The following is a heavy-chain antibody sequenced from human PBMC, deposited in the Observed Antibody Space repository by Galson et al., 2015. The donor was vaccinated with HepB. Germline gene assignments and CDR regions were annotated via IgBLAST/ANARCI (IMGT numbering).Heavy chain of an antibody. CDR1: GFTFTDYY. V-gene: IGHV1-2*02. Sequence: SVKVSCKASGFTFTDYYIHWVRQAPGQGLEWVGWSRPNRDGTNYAQKFQGRVTMTRDSSNRTVYMELSRLKFDDTAVYYCARRGYMDVWGKGTTVIVSS. CDR3: ARRGYMDV. CDR2: SRPNRDGT. J-gene: IGHJ6*03.